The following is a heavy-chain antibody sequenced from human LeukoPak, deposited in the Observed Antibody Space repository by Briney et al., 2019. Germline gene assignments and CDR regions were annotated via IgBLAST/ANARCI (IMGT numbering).Heavy chain of an antibody. J-gene: IGHJ4*02. CDR3: ASRAGYSIYSIFDY. V-gene: IGHV3-48*03. CDR1: RITFSSYE. CDR2: ISSSGSTI. D-gene: IGHD1-26*01. Sequence: PGGSLRLSCAASRITFSSYEMNWVRQAPGKGLEWVSYISSSGSTIYYADSVKGRFTISRDNAKNSLYLQLNTLRAERTAVFNEASRAGYSIYSIFDYWGQGTLVTVSS.